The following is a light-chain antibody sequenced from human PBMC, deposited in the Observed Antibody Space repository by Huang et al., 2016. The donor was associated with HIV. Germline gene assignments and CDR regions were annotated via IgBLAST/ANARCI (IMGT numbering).Light chain of an antibody. CDR3: QQYNRFYT. V-gene: IGKV1-5*03. Sequence: DIQMTQSPSTLSASVGDRVTITCRASQRVGNWLAWYQQKPGQAPKLLIYQASTLQNGVPSRFSGSGSETEFTLTINSLQPDDFATYYCQQYNRFYTFGQGTRLDIK. CDR2: QAS. CDR1: QRVGNW. J-gene: IGKJ2*01.